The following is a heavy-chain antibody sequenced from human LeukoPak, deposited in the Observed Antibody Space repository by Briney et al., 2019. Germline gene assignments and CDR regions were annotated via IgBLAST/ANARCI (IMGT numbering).Heavy chain of an antibody. V-gene: IGHV1-46*01. J-gene: IGHJ5*02. CDR3: ARETYYYGSGSPTLNWFDP. Sequence: GASVKVSCKASGYTFTSYYMHWVRQAPGQGLEWMGIINPSGGSTSYAQKFQGWVTMTRDTSISTAYMELSRLRSDDTAVYYCARETYYYGSGSPTLNWFDPWGQGTLVTVSS. D-gene: IGHD3-10*01. CDR1: GYTFTSYY. CDR2: INPSGGST.